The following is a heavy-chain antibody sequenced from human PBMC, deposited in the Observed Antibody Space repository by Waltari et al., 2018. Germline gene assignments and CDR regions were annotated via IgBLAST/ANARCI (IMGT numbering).Heavy chain of an antibody. CDR2: INQDGSGE. V-gene: IGHV3-7*04. J-gene: IGHJ4*02. Sequence: EVQLVESGGGLVQPGGSWGLSCAASGFTFSNFWMSWARQAPGKGLEWVANINQDGSGEYYVDSVKGRFTISRDNAKNSLYLQMNSLRAEDTAVYYCQRGVYWGQGTLVTVSS. CDR3: QRGVY. CDR1: GFTFSNFW.